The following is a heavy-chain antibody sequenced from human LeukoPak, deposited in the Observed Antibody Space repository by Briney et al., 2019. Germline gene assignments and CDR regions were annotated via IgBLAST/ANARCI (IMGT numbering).Heavy chain of an antibody. D-gene: IGHD3-10*01. V-gene: IGHV3-13*04. CDR3: ARGRGWGTFDI. CDR2: IGTAGDT. CDR1: GFTFSSYD. Sequence: GGSLRLSCAASGFTFSSYDMHWVRQGTGKGLEWVSAIGTAGDTYYPGSVKGRFTTSRENAKNSMYLQMNSLRVGDTAVYYCARGRGWGTFDIWGQGTMVTVSS. J-gene: IGHJ3*02.